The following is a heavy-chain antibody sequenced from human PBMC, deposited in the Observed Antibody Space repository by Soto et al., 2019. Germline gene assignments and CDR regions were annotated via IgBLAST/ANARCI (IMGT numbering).Heavy chain of an antibody. V-gene: IGHV4-4*07. CDR1: GGSISNYY. CDR2: IDTSGST. Sequence: SETLSLTYTVSGGSISNYYCHWIRQPAGKGLEWIGRIDTSGSTNYNPSLKSRVTMSVDTSKQEFSLKLSSVTAADTALYYCARGGQDFWSGPFDYWGRGALVTVS. D-gene: IGHD3-3*01. CDR3: ARGGQDFWSGPFDY. J-gene: IGHJ4*02.